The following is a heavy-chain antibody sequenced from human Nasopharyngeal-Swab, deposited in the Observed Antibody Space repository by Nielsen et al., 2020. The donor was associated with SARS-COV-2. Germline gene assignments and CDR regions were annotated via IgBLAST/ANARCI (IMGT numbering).Heavy chain of an antibody. CDR1: GFTFSSYA. CDR2: ISTGAVST. D-gene: IGHD6-19*01. V-gene: IGHV3-23*01. J-gene: IGHJ4*02. CDR3: ARHQDSSGWFFFDF. Sequence: GESLKISCAASGFTFSSYAMSWVRQAPAKGLEWVSAISTGAVSTFYAASVKGRFTISRDDSRTTLYLQMNSLRAEDTAVYYCARHQDSSGWFFFDFWGQGTLVTVSS.